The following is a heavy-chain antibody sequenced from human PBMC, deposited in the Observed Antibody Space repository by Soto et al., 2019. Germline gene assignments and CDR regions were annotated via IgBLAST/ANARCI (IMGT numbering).Heavy chain of an antibody. J-gene: IGHJ6*02. D-gene: IGHD6-13*01. V-gene: IGHV3-11*05. Sequence: QVPLVESGGGLVKPGGSLRLSCAVSGFTFSDYYMSWIRQAPGKGLEWVSSIGDNSNYRNYADSVKGRFTISRDNAKNSLYLQMNSLRVEDTALYYCARDGYRAMAGEYGLDVWGQGTTVTVSS. CDR3: ARDGYRAMAGEYGLDV. CDR2: IGDNSNYR. CDR1: GFTFSDYY.